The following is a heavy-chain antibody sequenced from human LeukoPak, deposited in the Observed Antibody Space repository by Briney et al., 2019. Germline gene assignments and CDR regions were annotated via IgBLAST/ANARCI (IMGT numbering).Heavy chain of an antibody. V-gene: IGHV4-34*01. D-gene: IGHD3-10*01. Sequence: SETLSLTCAVYGGSFSGYHWSWIRQPPGKGLEWIGEINHSGSTNYNPSLKSRVTISVDTSKNQFSLKLSSVTAADTAVYYCARSMVRGVIIFGVVSSPFDYWGQGTLVTVSS. CDR2: INHSGST. CDR3: ARSMVRGVIIFGVVSSPFDY. CDR1: GGSFSGYH. J-gene: IGHJ4*02.